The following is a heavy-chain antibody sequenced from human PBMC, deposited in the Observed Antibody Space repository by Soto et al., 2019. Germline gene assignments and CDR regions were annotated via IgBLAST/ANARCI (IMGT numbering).Heavy chain of an antibody. CDR1: GFTVSSTY. CDR3: ARSGYSYGPFDY. D-gene: IGHD5-18*01. CDR2: IYSGGST. J-gene: IGHJ4*02. V-gene: IGHV3-53*01. Sequence: EVQLVESGGGLIQPGGSLRLSCAASGFTVSSTYMSWVRQAPGKGLEWVSVIYSGGSTYYADSVKGRFTISRDNSKNTRYLQMNSLRAEDTAVYDCARSGYSYGPFDYWGQGTLVTVAS.